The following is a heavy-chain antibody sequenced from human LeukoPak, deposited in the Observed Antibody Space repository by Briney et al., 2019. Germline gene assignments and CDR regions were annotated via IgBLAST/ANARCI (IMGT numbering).Heavy chain of an antibody. Sequence: PGGSLRLSCAASGFTFSNYAMHWVRQAPGKGLEWVSLISSGGTYEYYADSVKGRFTISRDNSKNTLYLQLNSLRAEDTAVYYCASRQWLYYFDYWAQGTLVTVSS. CDR3: ASRQWLYYFDY. V-gene: IGHV3-30*01. CDR2: ISSGGTYE. D-gene: IGHD3-22*01. J-gene: IGHJ4*02. CDR1: GFTFSNYA.